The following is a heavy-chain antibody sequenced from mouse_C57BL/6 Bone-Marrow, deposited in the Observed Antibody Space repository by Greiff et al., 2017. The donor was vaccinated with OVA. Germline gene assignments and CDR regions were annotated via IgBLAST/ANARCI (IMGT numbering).Heavy chain of an antibody. CDR3: AWTAY. CDR1: GYTFTDYY. V-gene: IGHV1-26*01. Sequence: EVQLQQSGPELVKPGASVKISCKASGYTFTDYYMNWVKQSHGKSLEWIGDINPNNGGTSYNQKFKGKATLTVDKSASTAYMELRSLTSEDSAVYYCAWTAYWGQGTLVTVSA. J-gene: IGHJ3*01. CDR2: INPNNGGT.